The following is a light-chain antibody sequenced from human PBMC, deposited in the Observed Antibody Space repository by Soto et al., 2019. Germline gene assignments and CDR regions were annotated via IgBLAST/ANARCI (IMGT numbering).Light chain of an antibody. V-gene: IGKV1-5*03. CDR2: KAS. Sequence: IQMTQSPSTLSASVGDRVTITCRASQSISSWLAWYQQKPGKAPKLLIYKASSLESGVPSRFSGSGSGTEFTLTISSLQPDDFATYYCQQSNSPPYTFGQGTKLEIE. J-gene: IGKJ2*01. CDR3: QQSNSPPYT. CDR1: QSISSW.